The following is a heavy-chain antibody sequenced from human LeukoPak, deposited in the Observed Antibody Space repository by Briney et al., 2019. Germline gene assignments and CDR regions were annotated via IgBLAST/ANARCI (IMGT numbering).Heavy chain of an antibody. D-gene: IGHD3-9*01. Sequence: SETLSLTCTVSGGSISSYYWSWIRQPPRKGLEWIGYIYYSGSTNYNPSLKSRVTISVDTSKNQFSLKLSSVTAADTAVYYCARGVSDWDWYFDLWGRGTLVTVSS. CDR1: GGSISSYY. CDR3: ARGVSDWDWYFDL. J-gene: IGHJ2*01. V-gene: IGHV4-59*01. CDR2: IYYSGST.